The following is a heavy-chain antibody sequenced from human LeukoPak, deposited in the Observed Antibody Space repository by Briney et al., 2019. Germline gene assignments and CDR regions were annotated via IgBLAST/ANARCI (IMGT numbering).Heavy chain of an antibody. Sequence: SVKVSCKASGGTFSSYAISWVRQAPGQGLEWMGRIIPILGIANYAQKFQGRVTITADKSTSTAYMGLSSLRSEDTAVYYCATTCSCTSCGGNWFDPWGQGTLVTVSS. J-gene: IGHJ5*02. CDR1: GGTFSSYA. V-gene: IGHV1-69*04. CDR2: IIPILGIA. CDR3: ATTCSCTSCGGNWFDP. D-gene: IGHD2-2*01.